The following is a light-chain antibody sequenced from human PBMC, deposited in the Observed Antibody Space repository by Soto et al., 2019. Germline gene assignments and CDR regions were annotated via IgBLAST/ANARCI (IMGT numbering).Light chain of an antibody. J-gene: IGLJ3*02. CDR2: LEGSGSY. CDR3: ETWDSNTWV. Sequence: QSVLTQSSSASASLGSSVKLTCTLSSGHSSYIIAWHQQQPGKAPRYLMNLEGSGSYNKGSGVPDRFSGSSSGADRYLTISNLQFEDEDDYYCETWDSNTWVFGGGTKLTVL. V-gene: IGLV4-60*02. CDR1: SGHSSYI.